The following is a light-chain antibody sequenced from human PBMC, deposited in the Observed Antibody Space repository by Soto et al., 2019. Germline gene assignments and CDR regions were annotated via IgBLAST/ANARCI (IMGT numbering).Light chain of an antibody. CDR2: LEGSGSY. J-gene: IGLJ2*01. V-gene: IGLV4-60*02. CDR3: ETWDSNTRV. Sequence: QLVLPHSSSASASLGSSVKLTCTLSSGHSSYIIAWHHQQPGKAPRYLMKLEGSGSYNKGSGVPDRFSGSSSGADRYLTISNLQFEDEANYYCETWDSNTRVFGGGTKLTVL. CDR1: SGHSSYI.